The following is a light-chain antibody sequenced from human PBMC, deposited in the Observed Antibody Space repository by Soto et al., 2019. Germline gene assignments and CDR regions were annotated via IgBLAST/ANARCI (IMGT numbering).Light chain of an antibody. J-gene: IGLJ7*01. CDR3: CSYAGSYTYAV. CDR2: DVS. Sequence: QSVLTQPRSVSGSPGQSVTISCTGTSSDVGAYNYVSWYHQHPGKAPTLIIYDVSERPSGVPDRFSGSKSGNTASLTISGLQAEDEADYYCCSYAGSYTYAVFGGGTQLTVL. V-gene: IGLV2-11*01. CDR1: SSDVGAYNY.